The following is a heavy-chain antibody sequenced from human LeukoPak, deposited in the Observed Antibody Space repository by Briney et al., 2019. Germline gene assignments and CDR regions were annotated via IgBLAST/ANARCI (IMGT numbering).Heavy chain of an antibody. V-gene: IGHV3-7*01. D-gene: IGHD2-15*01. Sequence: GGSLRLSCAASGFSFSSYWMTWVRQAPGKGLEWVANIKEDGSAKSYVDSVRGRFTISRDNAKNSLYLQMNSLRVEGTAVYYCARDYDYFSGHNLDAYDIWGQGTTVIVSS. CDR2: IKEDGSAK. CDR1: GFSFSSYW. J-gene: IGHJ3*02. CDR3: ARDYDYFSGHNLDAYDI.